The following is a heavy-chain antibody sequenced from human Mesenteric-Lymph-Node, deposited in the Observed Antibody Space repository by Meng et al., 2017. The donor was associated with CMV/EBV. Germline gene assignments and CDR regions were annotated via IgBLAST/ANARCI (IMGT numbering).Heavy chain of an antibody. CDR3: ARDCSGTSRSDY. CDR2: ISPNSGDT. V-gene: IGHV1-2*06. Sequence: SCKASGYTFTGCHMHWVRQDPGQGLEWGGRISPNSGDTIYAQKFQGRVTVTRDTSMSTAYMELSRLTSDDTAIYYCARDCSGTSRSDYWGQGSLVTVSS. J-gene: IGHJ4*02. CDR1: GYTFTGCH. D-gene: IGHD2-2*01.